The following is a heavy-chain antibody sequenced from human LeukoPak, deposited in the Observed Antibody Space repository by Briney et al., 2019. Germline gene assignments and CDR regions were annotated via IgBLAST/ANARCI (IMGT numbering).Heavy chain of an antibody. D-gene: IGHD2-15*01. CDR1: GFTFSSYS. J-gene: IGHJ3*02. CDR3: ARDLRKYCSGGSCYYDAFDI. Sequence: GGSLRLSCAASGFTFSSYSMNCVRQAPGKGLEWVSSISSSSSYIYYADSVKGRFTISRDNAKNSLYLQMNSLRAEDTAVYYCARDLRKYCSGGSCYYDAFDIWGQGTMVTVSS. CDR2: ISSSSSYI. V-gene: IGHV3-21*01.